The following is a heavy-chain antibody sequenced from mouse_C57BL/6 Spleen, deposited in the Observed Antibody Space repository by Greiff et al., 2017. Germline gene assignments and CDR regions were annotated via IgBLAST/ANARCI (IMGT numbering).Heavy chain of an antibody. CDR2: IDPSDSYT. CDR1: GYTFTSCW. CDR3: ARPGTGAWFAY. D-gene: IGHD4-1*01. V-gene: IGHV1-50*01. Sequence: VQLQQPGAELVKPGASVKLSCKASGYTFTSCWMQWVKQRPGQGLEWIGEIDPSDSYTNYNQKFKGKATLTVDTSSSTAYMQLSSLTSEDSAVYYCARPGTGAWFAYWGQGTLVTVSA. J-gene: IGHJ3*01.